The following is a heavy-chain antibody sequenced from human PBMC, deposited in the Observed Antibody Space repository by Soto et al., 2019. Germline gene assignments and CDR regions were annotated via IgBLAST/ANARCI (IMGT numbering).Heavy chain of an antibody. D-gene: IGHD1-1*01. CDR3: ARVERGTATTVVDAFDI. J-gene: IGHJ3*02. V-gene: IGHV4-34*01. CDR1: GGFVSSGNYY. CDR2: MSHSGGT. Sequence: QEQLQQWGAGLLKPSETLSLTGAVYGGFVSSGNYYWSWIRQPPGKGLEWIGEMSHSGGTHFNPSLKSRVSISVDTSQNQFSLKMSSVTAADTALYYCARVERGTATTVVDAFDIWGPGTLVTVSS.